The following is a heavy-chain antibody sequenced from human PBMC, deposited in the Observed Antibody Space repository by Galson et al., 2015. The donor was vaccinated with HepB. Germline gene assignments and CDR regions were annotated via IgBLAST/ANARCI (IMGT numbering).Heavy chain of an antibody. CDR1: GYSFSNYG. CDR3: VSDWYCSGRNCVDCFDP. CDR2: SSAYRDKA. D-gene: IGHD2-15*01. V-gene: IGHV1-18*04. J-gene: IGHJ5*02. Sequence: SVKVSCKASGYSFSNYGISWVRQAPGQGLEWLGWSSAYRDKANSAQIVQGRVTMTTDTSTSTAYMELRSLTSDDPAMYYCVSDWYCSGRNCVDCFDPWGQGTLVTVSS.